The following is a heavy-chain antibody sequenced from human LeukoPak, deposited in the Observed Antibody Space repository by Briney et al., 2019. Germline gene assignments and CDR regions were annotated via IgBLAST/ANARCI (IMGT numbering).Heavy chain of an antibody. CDR2: ISSSGSTI. D-gene: IGHD3-10*01. CDR1: GFTFSDYY. CDR3: AKDWGAPDYYGSGSYFLTLDY. V-gene: IGHV3-11*01. Sequence: GGSLRLSCAASGFTFSDYYMSWIRQAPGKGLEWVSYISSSGSTIYYADSVKGRFTISRDNAKNSLYLQMNSLRAEDTALYYCAKDWGAPDYYGSGSYFLTLDYWGQGTLVTVSS. J-gene: IGHJ4*02.